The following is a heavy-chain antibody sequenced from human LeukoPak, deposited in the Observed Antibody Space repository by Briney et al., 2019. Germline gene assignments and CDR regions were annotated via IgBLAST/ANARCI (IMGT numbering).Heavy chain of an antibody. D-gene: IGHD6-6*01. J-gene: IGHJ5*02. CDR2: IYTSGST. V-gene: IGHV4-61*02. CDR3: ARDLGYSSSSGDWFDP. CDR1: GGSISSGSYY. Sequence: SQTLSLTCTVSGGSISSGSYYWSWIRQPAGKGLEWIGRIYTSGSTNYNPSLKSRVTISVDTSKNQFSLKLSSVTAADTAVYYCARDLGYSSSSGDWFDPWGQGTLVTVSS.